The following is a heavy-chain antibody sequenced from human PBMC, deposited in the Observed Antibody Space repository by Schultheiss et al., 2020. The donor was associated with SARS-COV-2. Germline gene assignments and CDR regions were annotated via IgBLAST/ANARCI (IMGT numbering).Heavy chain of an antibody. Sequence: GGSLRLSCKASGYTFTSYGISWVRQAPGQGLEWMGWISAYNGNTNYAQKLQGRVTISRDTSARKAYMELSSLRSEDTAVYYCARDRLDTGVAGEFDPWGQGTLVTVSS. CDR2: ISAYNGNT. D-gene: IGHD6-19*01. J-gene: IGHJ5*02. CDR3: ARDRLDTGVAGEFDP. CDR1: GYTFTSYG. V-gene: IGHV1-18*01.